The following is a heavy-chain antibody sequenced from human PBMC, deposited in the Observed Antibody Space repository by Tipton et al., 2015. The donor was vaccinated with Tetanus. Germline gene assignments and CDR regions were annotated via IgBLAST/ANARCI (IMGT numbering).Heavy chain of an antibody. V-gene: IGHV3-49*04. CDR1: GFSFGDYA. CDR3: TTGPVTSGRGFDY. CDR2: ITSRAYRGTT. D-gene: IGHD3-10*01. Sequence: SLRLSCITSGFSFGDYALSWVRQAPGKGLEWVGFITSRAYRGTTAYAASVKGRFTISRDDSKSIAYLQMNSLKTEDTAVYYCTTGPVTSGRGFDYWGQGTLVTVSS. J-gene: IGHJ4*02.